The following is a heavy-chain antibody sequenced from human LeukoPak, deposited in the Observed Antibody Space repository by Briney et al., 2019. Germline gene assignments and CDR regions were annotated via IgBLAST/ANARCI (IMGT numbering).Heavy chain of an antibody. V-gene: IGHV3-23*01. D-gene: IGHD4/OR15-4a*01. CDR1: GLTFSTYA. Sequence: GGSLRLSCAASGLTFSTYAMSWVRQAPGKGLEWVSAISGSGGSTYYADSVKGRFTISRDNSKNTLYLQMNSLRAEDTAVYYCAKGGAASALYYYYGMDVWGQGTTVTVSS. CDR3: AKGGAASALYYYYGMDV. CDR2: ISGSGGST. J-gene: IGHJ6*02.